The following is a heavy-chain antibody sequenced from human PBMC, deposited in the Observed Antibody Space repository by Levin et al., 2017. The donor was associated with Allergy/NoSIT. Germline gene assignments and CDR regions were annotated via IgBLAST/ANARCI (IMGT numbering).Heavy chain of an antibody. CDR2: ISYDGSNQ. V-gene: IGHV3-30*18. D-gene: IGHD3-10*01. J-gene: IGHJ6*02. CDR1: GFTFSSYG. Sequence: GESLKISCAASGFTFSSYGMHWVRQAPGKGLEWVAVISYDGSNQYYADSVKGRFTISRDNSKNTLYLQMNSLRAEDTAVYYCAKDYNMVGGHIPDYRYYYGMEVWGQGTTVTVSS. CDR3: AKDYNMVGGHIPDYRYYYGMEV.